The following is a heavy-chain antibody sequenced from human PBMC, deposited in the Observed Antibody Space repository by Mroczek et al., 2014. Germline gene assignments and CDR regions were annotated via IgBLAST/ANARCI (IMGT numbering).Heavy chain of an antibody. D-gene: IGHD4-23*01. J-gene: IGHJ4*02. Sequence: QVQLQQWGPGLVKPSQTLSLTCTVSGGSISSGDYYWSWIRQPPGKGLEWIGYIYYSGSTYYNPSLKSRVTISVDTSKNQFSLKLGSVTAADTAVYYCARYDYGGNSGGIHFDYWGQGTLVTVSS. CDR1: GGSISSGDYY. CDR3: ARYDYGGNSGGIHFDY. V-gene: IGHV4-30-4*01. CDR2: IYYSGST.